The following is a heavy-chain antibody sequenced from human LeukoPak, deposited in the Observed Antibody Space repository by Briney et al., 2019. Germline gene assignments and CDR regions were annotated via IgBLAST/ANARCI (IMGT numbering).Heavy chain of an antibody. CDR3: ARGGYGPGSHYRY. CDR1: AGSFTGYY. V-gene: IGHV4-34*01. Sequence: PSETLSLTCAVNAGSFTGYYWSWIRQPPGNGLEWIVEIDHTGSISYNPSLRSRVTISVDTFKNQFSLKLRSVTDADRAIYYCARGGYGPGSHYRYWGQGTLVTVSS. CDR2: IDHTGSI. D-gene: IGHD3-10*01. J-gene: IGHJ4*02.